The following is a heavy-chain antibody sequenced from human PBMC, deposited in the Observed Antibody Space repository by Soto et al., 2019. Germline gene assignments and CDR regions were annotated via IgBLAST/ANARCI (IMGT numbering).Heavy chain of an antibody. Sequence: PSETLSLTCTVSGGSISSSSYYWGWIRQPPGKGLEWIGSIYYSGSTYYNPSLKSRVTISVDTSKNQFSLKLSSVTAADTAVYYCARQILRRWFDPWGQGTLVTVSS. CDR1: GGSISSSSYY. CDR2: IYYSGST. V-gene: IGHV4-39*01. CDR3: ARQILRRWFDP. D-gene: IGHD5-12*01. J-gene: IGHJ5*02.